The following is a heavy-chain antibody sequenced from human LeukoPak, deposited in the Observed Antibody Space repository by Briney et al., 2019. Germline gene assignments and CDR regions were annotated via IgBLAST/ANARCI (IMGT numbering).Heavy chain of an antibody. V-gene: IGHV3-15*01. J-gene: IGHJ3*02. Sequence: GGSLRLTCAASGFTFSNAWMSWVRQAPGKGLEWVGRIKNKPDGAATNYAAPVKDRFTISRDDSKNTVYLQMNSLKIEDTAVYYCTTSNMIVMRGYWGAFDIWGQGTMVTVSS. D-gene: IGHD3-22*01. CDR2: IKNKPDGAAT. CDR1: GFTFSNAW. CDR3: TTSNMIVMRGYWGAFDI.